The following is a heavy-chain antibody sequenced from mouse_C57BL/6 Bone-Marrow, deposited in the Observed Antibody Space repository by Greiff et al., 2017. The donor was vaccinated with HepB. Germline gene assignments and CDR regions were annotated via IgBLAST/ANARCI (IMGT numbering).Heavy chain of an antibody. J-gene: IGHJ2*01. Sequence: QVQLQQPGAELVKPGASVKMSCKASGYTFTSYWMGWVKQRPGHGLEWIGDIYPSNGYTNYNEKFKGKATLTADKSSSTAYMQLSSLTSEDSAVYYCASTAGGASYFDYWGQGTTVTVSS. CDR2: IYPSNGYT. V-gene: IGHV1-53*01. CDR3: ASTAGGASYFDY. CDR1: GYTFTSYW.